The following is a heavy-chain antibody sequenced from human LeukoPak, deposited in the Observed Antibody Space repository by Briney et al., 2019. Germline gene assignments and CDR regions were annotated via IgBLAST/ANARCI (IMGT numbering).Heavy chain of an antibody. Sequence: ASVKVSCKASGYTFTSYYMHWVRQGPGQGLEWMGIINPSGGSTSYAQKFQGRLTMTRDTSTSTVYMELSSLRFEDTAVYYCARDRVSSGWDHDYWGQGTLVTVSS. CDR3: ARDRVSSGWDHDY. CDR1: GYTFTSYY. CDR2: INPSGGST. V-gene: IGHV1-46*01. D-gene: IGHD6-19*01. J-gene: IGHJ4*02.